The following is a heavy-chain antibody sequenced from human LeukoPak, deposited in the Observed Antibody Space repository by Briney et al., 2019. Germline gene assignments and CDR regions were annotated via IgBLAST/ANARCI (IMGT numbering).Heavy chain of an antibody. J-gene: IGHJ2*01. CDR3: ARLHGDYWYFDL. CDR1: GYTFTSYD. V-gene: IGHV1-8*01. Sequence: KPGASVKVSCKASGYTFTSYDINWERQATGQGLEWMGWMNPNSGNTGYAQKFQGRVTMTRNTSISTAYMELSSLRSEDTAVYYCARLHGDYWYFDLWGRGTLVTVSS. CDR2: MNPNSGNT. D-gene: IGHD4-17*01.